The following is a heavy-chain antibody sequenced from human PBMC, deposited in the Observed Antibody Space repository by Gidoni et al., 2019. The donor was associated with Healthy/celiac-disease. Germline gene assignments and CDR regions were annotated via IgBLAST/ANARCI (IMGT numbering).Heavy chain of an antibody. Sequence: QVQLVESGGGVVQPGRSLRLSCAASGFTFSSYGMHWVRQAPGKGLEWLAVISYDGSNKYYADSVKGRFTISRDNSKNTLYLQMNSLRAEDTAVYYCANARYSINWFDPWGQGTLVTVSS. D-gene: IGHD2-21*01. CDR2: ISYDGSNK. CDR3: ANARYSINWFDP. J-gene: IGHJ5*02. V-gene: IGHV3-30*18. CDR1: GFTFSSYG.